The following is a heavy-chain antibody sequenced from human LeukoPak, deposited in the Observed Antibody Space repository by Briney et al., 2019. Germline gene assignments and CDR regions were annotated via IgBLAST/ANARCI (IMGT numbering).Heavy chain of an antibody. CDR1: GFTFSSYE. Sequence: PGGSLRLSCGASGFTFSSYEMNWFRQAPGKGLEWVSYVSKSGGTTKNADSVKGRFTVSRDKAKNSLYLQMDSLTAEDTAVYYCATAVIRGRGTMVTVSS. V-gene: IGHV3-48*03. CDR3: ATAVI. J-gene: IGHJ3*02. CDR2: VSKSGGTT.